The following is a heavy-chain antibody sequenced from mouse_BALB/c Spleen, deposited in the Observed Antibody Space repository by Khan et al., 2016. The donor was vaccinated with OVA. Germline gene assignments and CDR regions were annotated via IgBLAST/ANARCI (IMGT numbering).Heavy chain of an antibody. Sequence: EVQLQESEPELMKPGASVKISCKASGYSFTSYYIHWVMESHGKSLEWIGYIDPFSGDTTYNQKFKGKATLTVDKSSSTAYILLSNLTSEDSAVYYCTRHGYVAWFTYWGQGTLVTVSA. CDR1: GYSFTSYY. CDR2: IDPFSGDT. J-gene: IGHJ3*01. D-gene: IGHD2-2*01. V-gene: IGHV1S135*01. CDR3: TRHGYVAWFTY.